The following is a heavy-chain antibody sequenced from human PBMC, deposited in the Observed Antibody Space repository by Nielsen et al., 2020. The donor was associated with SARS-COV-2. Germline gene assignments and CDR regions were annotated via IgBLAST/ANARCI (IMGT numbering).Heavy chain of an antibody. CDR2: IDPSDSYT. Sequence: GGSLRLSCKGSGYSFTSYWMSWVRQMPGKGLEWMGRIDPSDSYTNYSPSFKGHVTMSVDKSRTTSGRTTAYLQWRSLEASDTAVFYCATHWPSNWYSDFWGQGTLVTVSS. CDR1: GYSFTSYW. J-gene: IGHJ4*02. D-gene: IGHD2-21*01. V-gene: IGHV5-10-1*01. CDR3: ATHWPSNWYSDF.